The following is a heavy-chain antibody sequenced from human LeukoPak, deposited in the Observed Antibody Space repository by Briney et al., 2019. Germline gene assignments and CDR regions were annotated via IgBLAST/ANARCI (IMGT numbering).Heavy chain of an antibody. J-gene: IGHJ3*02. D-gene: IGHD3-10*01. V-gene: IGHV3-20*04. CDR3: ARVKLLYGSGIGDAFDI. CDR1: GFTFDDYG. CDR2: INWNGGST. Sequence: PGGSLRLSCAASGFTFDDYGMSWVRQAPGEGLEWVSGINWNGGSTGYEDSVKGRFTISRDNANNSMYLQMNSLRAEDTALYYCARVKLLYGSGIGDAFDIWGQGTMVTVSS.